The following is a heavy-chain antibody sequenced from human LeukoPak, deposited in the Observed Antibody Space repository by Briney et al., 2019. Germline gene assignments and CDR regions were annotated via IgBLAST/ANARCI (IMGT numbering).Heavy chain of an antibody. CDR2: IYSGGST. CDR1: GFTVSSNY. J-gene: IGHJ3*01. V-gene: IGHV3-53*01. Sequence: GGSLRLSCAASGFTVSSNYISWVRQAPGKGLEWVSVIYSGGSTYYADSVEGRFTISRDNSKNTLYLQMNSLRAEDTAVYYCARDRGDYDAFDVWGQGTMVTVSS. D-gene: IGHD4-17*01. CDR3: ARDRGDYDAFDV.